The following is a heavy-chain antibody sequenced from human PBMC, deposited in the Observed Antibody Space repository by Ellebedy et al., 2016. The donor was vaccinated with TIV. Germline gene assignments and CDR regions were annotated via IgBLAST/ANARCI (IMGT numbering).Heavy chain of an antibody. D-gene: IGHD2-2*02. CDR1: GFTFSSYW. CDR2: IKQDGSEK. V-gene: IGHV3-7*01. J-gene: IGHJ4*02. CDR3: ARSCSSTSCYRMPWYFDY. Sequence: GESLKISXAASGFTFSSYWMSWVRQAPGKGLEWVANIKQDGSEKYYVDSVKGRFTISRDNAKNSLYLQMNSLRAEDTAVYYCARSCSSTSCYRMPWYFDYWGQGTLVTVSS.